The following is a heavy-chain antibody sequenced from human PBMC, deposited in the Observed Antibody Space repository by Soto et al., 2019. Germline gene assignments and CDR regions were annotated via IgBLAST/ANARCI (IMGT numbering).Heavy chain of an antibody. CDR2: ISSAGDSS. Sequence: EVQLVESGGGLAQPGGSVRLSCAASGFTFSSYEMNWVRQAPGKTLEWVSYISSAGDSSYYADSVKSRFTISRDNAKNSLYLQMNSLRVEDTAVYYCARVYCSTTICHVQAFDSWGQGTLVTVSS. J-gene: IGHJ4*02. CDR1: GFTFSSYE. V-gene: IGHV3-48*03. CDR3: ARVYCSTTICHVQAFDS. D-gene: IGHD2-2*01.